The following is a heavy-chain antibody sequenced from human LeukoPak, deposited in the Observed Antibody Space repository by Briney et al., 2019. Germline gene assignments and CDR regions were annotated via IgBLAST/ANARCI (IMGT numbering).Heavy chain of an antibody. J-gene: IGHJ3*02. CDR1: GLTFNNQD. CDR2: IGVDDDT. D-gene: IGHD2-15*01. Sequence: PGGSLRLCCVASGLTFNNQDMHWVRQSAGKGLEWVSAIGVDDDTYYSASVKGRFTISRENARNSLYLQMNSLRAEDTAVYYCARERTRGCNGDICLDGFDIWGRGTKVTVSS. CDR3: ARERTRGCNGDICLDGFDI. V-gene: IGHV3-13*01.